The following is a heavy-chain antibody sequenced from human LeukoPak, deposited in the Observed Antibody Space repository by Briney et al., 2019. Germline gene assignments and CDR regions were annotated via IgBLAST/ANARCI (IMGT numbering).Heavy chain of an antibody. D-gene: IGHD6-13*01. CDR2: MNPNSGNT. V-gene: IGHV1-2*02. CDR3: ARIGISARGTNFHH. Sequence: ASVKVSCKASGYTFTSYYMHWVRQAPGQGLEWMGWMNPNSGNTGYAQNFQGRVTMTRDTSISTAYMELSRLRSDDTAQYYCARIGISARGTNFHHWGQGTLVTVSS. CDR1: GYTFTSYY. J-gene: IGHJ1*01.